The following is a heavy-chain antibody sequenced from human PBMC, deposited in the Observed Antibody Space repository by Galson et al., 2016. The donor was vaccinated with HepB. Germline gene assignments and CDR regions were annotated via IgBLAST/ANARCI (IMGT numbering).Heavy chain of an antibody. CDR1: GFTFSSYS. D-gene: IGHD4-17*01. CDR2: IKSKTDGGTT. J-gene: IGHJ4*02. V-gene: IGHV3-15*01. Sequence: SLRLSCAASGFTFSSYSMNWVRQAPGKGLEWVGRIKSKTDGGTTDYAAPVKGRFTISRDDSKNTLYLQMNSLKTEDTAVYYCTTDVVFGDQGGYWGQGTLVTVSS. CDR3: TTDVVFGDQGGY.